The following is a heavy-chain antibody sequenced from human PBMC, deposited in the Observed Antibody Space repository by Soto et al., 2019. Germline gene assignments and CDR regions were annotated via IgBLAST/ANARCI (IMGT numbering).Heavy chain of an antibody. CDR3: AKDRYCSGGSCYPNPFDY. V-gene: IGHV3-23*01. CDR2: ISGSGGST. CDR1: GFTFSSYA. J-gene: IGHJ4*02. D-gene: IGHD2-15*01. Sequence: EVQLLESGGGLVQPGGSLRLSCAASGFTFSSYAMSWVRQAPGKGLEWVSAISGSGGSTYYADPVKGRFTISRDNSKNTLYLQMNSLRAEDTAVYYCAKDRYCSGGSCYPNPFDYWGQGTLVTVSS.